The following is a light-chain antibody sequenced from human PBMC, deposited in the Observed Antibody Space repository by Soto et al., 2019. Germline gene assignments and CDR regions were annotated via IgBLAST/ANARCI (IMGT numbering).Light chain of an antibody. CDR1: QIVDSRY. V-gene: IGKV3-20*01. Sequence: EIVLTQSPGILSLSPGERATLSCRASQIVDSRYLAWYQQKLGQAPRLLIYGATSRATGIPDRFSGSGSGTDFTLTISRLEPEDFAVFYCQWYGASPPWTFGQGTKVEIK. CDR3: QWYGASPPWT. J-gene: IGKJ1*01. CDR2: GAT.